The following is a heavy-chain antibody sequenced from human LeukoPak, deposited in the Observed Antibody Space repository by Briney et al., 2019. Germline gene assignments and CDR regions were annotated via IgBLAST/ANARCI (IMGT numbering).Heavy chain of an antibody. CDR2: ISNSGGAT. V-gene: IGHV3-23*01. J-gene: IGHJ4*02. Sequence: GGSLRLSCAASGFPFSRYPMSWVRQASGTGLEWVSSISNSGGATYYTDSVTGRFIISRDNSKNTLVLEMNSLRVDDTAEYFCARLGVREGIDFWGQGALVIVSS. CDR3: ARLGVREGIDF. D-gene: IGHD1-26*01. CDR1: GFPFSRYP.